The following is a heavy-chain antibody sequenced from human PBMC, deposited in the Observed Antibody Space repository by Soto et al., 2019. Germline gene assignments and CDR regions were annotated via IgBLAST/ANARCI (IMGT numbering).Heavy chain of an antibody. CDR1: GGSISSDANF. Sequence: KASETLSLTCTVSGGSISSDANFWSWIRQLPGRGLEWIGYISYTGRTYYTPSINSRLTISLDTSKNLFSLRLSAVTAADTAVYFCARGSFSSSSSWFDPWGQGTLVTVSS. D-gene: IGHD6-6*01. V-gene: IGHV4-31*03. CDR3: ARGSFSSSSSWFDP. J-gene: IGHJ5*02. CDR2: ISYTGRT.